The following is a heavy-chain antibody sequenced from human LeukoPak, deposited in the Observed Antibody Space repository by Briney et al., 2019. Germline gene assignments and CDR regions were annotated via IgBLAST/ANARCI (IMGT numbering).Heavy chain of an antibody. J-gene: IGHJ3*02. CDR1: GYRFISYW. Sequence: GESLKISCKGSGYRFISYWIGWVRQMPGKGLEWMGIIYPGGSDTRYSPSFQGQVTISADKSISTAYLQWSSLKASDTAMYYCARDYGDYVGAFDIWGQGTMVTVSS. V-gene: IGHV5-51*01. CDR2: IYPGGSDT. D-gene: IGHD4-17*01. CDR3: ARDYGDYVGAFDI.